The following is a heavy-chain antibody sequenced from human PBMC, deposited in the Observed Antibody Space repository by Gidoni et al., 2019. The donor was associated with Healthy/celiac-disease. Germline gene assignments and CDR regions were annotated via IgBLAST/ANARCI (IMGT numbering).Heavy chain of an antibody. Sequence: QVQLQESGPGLVKPSETLSLTCTVSGGSISSYYWSWIRQPPGKGLEWIGYIYYSGSTNYNPSLKSRVTISVDTSKNQFSLKLSSVTAADTAVYYCARLERLWFDYWGQGTLVTVSS. CDR3: ARLERLWFDY. CDR2: IYYSGST. D-gene: IGHD1-1*01. J-gene: IGHJ4*02. CDR1: GGSISSYY. V-gene: IGHV4-59*08.